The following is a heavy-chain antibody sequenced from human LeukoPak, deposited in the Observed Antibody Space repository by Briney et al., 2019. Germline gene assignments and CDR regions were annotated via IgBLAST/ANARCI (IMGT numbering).Heavy chain of an antibody. J-gene: IGHJ5*02. CDR3: ARDSGTTGEVKFDP. Sequence: SETLSLTCTVSGYSISSGHYWGWIRHPPGKGLEWIGNIYHSGSTYYNPSLKSRVTISVDTSKNQFSLKLSSVTAADTAVYYCARDSGTTGEVKFDPWGQGTLVTVSS. D-gene: IGHD3-10*01. CDR2: IYHSGST. CDR1: GYSISSGHY. V-gene: IGHV4-38-2*02.